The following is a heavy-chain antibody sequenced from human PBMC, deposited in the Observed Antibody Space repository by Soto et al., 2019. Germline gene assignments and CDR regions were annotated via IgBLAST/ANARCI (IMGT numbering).Heavy chain of an antibody. Sequence: EVQLVESGGGLVQPGGSLRLSCAASGFTFSDYWLSWVRQSPVKGLEWVANMSPDGRKGYYFDSLKGRFTISRDNAKNSLYLQMNRLSAEDTAVYFCSRDPLAFHIGGHWGQGTLVTVSS. D-gene: IGHD3-3*02. CDR2: MSPDGRKG. CDR1: GFTFSDYW. CDR3: SRDPLAFHIGGH. V-gene: IGHV3-7*01. J-gene: IGHJ4*02.